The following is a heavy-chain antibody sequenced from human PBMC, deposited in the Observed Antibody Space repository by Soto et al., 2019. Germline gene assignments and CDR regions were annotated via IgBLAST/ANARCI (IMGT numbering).Heavy chain of an antibody. Sequence: SETLSLTCAVYGGSFSGYYWSWIRQPPGKGLEWIGEINHSGSTSYNPSLKSRVTISVDTSKNQFSLKLSSVTAADTAVYYCARVMVAATPSFDYWGQGTLVTAPQ. J-gene: IGHJ4*02. CDR1: GGSFSGYY. CDR3: ARVMVAATPSFDY. D-gene: IGHD2-15*01. CDR2: INHSGST. V-gene: IGHV4-34*01.